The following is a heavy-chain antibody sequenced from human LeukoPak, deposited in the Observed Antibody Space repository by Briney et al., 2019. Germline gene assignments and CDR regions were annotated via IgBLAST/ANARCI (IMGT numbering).Heavy chain of an antibody. CDR1: GGTFSSYA. D-gene: IGHD3-22*01. CDR3: ARMRMVQYYYDSSAPYFDY. CDR2: IIPIFGTA. Sequence: SVKVSCKASGGTFSSYAISWVRRAPGQGLEWMGGIIPIFGTANYAQKFQGRVTITTDESTSTAYMELSSLRSEDTAVYYCARMRMVQYYYDSSAPYFDYWGQGTLVTVSS. V-gene: IGHV1-69*05. J-gene: IGHJ4*02.